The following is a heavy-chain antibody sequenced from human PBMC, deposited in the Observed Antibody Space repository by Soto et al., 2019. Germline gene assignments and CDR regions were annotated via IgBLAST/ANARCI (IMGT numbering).Heavy chain of an antibody. CDR1: GFTFSGSA. D-gene: IGHD6-19*01. CDR2: IRSKANSYAT. V-gene: IGHV3-73*01. J-gene: IGHJ4*02. CDR3: TAMPSQIKVRDNERLILAVAGTRQSLVDY. Sequence: EVQLVESGGGLVQPGGSLKLSCAASGFTFSGSAMHWVRQASGKGLEWVGRIRSKANSYATAYAASVKGRFTISRDDSKNTAYLQMNSLKTEDTAVYYCTAMPSQIKVRDNERLILAVAGTRQSLVDYWGQGTLVTVSS.